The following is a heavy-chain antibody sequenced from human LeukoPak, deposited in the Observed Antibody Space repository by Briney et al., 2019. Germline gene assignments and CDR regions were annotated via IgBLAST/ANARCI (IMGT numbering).Heavy chain of an antibody. V-gene: IGHV3-53*05. CDR2: IYSDGSA. CDR1: GFTVSSNY. Sequence: GGSLRLSCAASGFTVSSNYMSWVRQAPGKGLEWVSLIYSDGSAYYADSVKGRFTISRDNSKNTLYLQMNSLRAEDTAVYYCAKDATRYDRYAAHFDYWGQGTLVTVSS. J-gene: IGHJ4*02. D-gene: IGHD3-22*01. CDR3: AKDATRYDRYAAHFDY.